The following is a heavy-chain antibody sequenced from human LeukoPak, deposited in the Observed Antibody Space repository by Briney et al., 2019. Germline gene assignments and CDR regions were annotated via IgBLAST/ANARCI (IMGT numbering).Heavy chain of an antibody. J-gene: IGHJ4*02. V-gene: IGHV3-23*01. CDR3: AQGYLSGWYPH. CDR1: GFSVSNSG. Sequence: GGSLRLSCTVSGFSVSNSGMSWVRQAPGKGLELVSAISVDGETALYADSVKGRFIISRDNSKNTLYLQMSSLRAEDTAVYYCAQGYLSGWYPHWGQGSLVSVSS. D-gene: IGHD6-19*01. CDR2: ISVDGETA.